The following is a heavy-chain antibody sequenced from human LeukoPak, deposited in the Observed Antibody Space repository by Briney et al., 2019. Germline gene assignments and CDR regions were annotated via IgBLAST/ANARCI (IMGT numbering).Heavy chain of an antibody. CDR3: ARAAGGYFWSGYYTA. J-gene: IGHJ4*02. V-gene: IGHV3-21*01. Sequence: GGSLRLSCAASGFTFSSYSMNWVRQAPGKGLEWVSSISSSSSYIYYADSVKGRFTISRDNAKNSLYLQMNSLRAEDTAVYYCARAAGGYFWSGYYTAWGQGTLVTVSS. D-gene: IGHD3-3*01. CDR2: ISSSSSYI. CDR1: GFTFSSYS.